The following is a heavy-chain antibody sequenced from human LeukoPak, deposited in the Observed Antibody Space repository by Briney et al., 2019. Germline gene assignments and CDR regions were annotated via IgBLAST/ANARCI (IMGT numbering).Heavy chain of an antibody. Sequence: ASVKVSCKASGYTFTSYGISRVRQAPGQGLEWMGWISAYNGNTNYAQKLQGRVTMTTDTSTSTAYMELRSLRSDDTAVYYCARHTMLGYCSSTSCYSRVDRNYYYYMDVWGKGTTVTVSS. CDR3: ARHTMLGYCSSTSCYSRVDRNYYYYMDV. V-gene: IGHV1-18*01. D-gene: IGHD2-2*02. CDR2: ISAYNGNT. J-gene: IGHJ6*03. CDR1: GYTFTSYG.